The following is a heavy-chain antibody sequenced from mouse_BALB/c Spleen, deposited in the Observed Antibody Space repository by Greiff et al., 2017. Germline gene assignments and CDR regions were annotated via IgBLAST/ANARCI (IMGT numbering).Heavy chain of an antibody. J-gene: IGHJ4*01. CDR2: ISYDGSN. V-gene: IGHV3-6*02. Sequence: DVQLQESGPGLVKPSQSLSLTCSVTGYSITSGYYWNWIRQFPGNKLEWMGYISYDGSNNYNPSLKNRISITRDTSKNQFFLKLNSVTTEDTATYYCARFSYAMDYWGQGTSVTVSS. CDR1: GYSITSGYY. CDR3: ARFSYAMDY.